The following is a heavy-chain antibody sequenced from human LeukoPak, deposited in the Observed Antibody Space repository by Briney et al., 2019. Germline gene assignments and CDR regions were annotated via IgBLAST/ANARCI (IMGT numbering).Heavy chain of an antibody. J-gene: IGHJ4*02. V-gene: IGHV1-18*01. CDR3: AIAPNDYDSSGYKIDY. CDR2: IRAYNGNT. D-gene: IGHD3-22*01. Sequence: ASVKLSCKASGYTFTSYGISWVRHAPGQGLEWMGWIRAYNGNTSYAQKLQGRVTMTTDTSTSTAYMELRSLRSDDTAVYYCAIAPNDYDSSGYKIDYWGQGTVVTVSS. CDR1: GYTFTSYG.